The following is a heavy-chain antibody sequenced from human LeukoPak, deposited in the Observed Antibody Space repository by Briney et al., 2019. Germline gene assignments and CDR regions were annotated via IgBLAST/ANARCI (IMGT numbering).Heavy chain of an antibody. V-gene: IGHV3-15*01. Sequence: GGSLRLSCAASGFTFSYACMSWVRQAPGKGLEWVGRIKSKTDGGTTDHAAPVKGRFTISRDDSKKTLYLQMCSLKTEDTGVYYCTTDAPFYGSGSYFSDFQHWGQGTLVIVSS. CDR3: TTDAPFYGSGSYFSDFQH. J-gene: IGHJ1*01. CDR1: GFTFSYAC. D-gene: IGHD3-10*01. CDR2: IKSKTDGGTT.